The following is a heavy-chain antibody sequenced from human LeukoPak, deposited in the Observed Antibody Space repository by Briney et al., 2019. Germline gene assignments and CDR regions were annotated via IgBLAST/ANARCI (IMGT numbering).Heavy chain of an antibody. CDR3: ARAVGAMD. J-gene: IGHJ4*02. V-gene: IGHV3-64*01. CDR2: ISSNGGST. D-gene: IGHD1-26*01. CDR1: GFTFSSYA. Sequence: GGSLRLSCAASGFTFSSYAIHWVRQAPGKGLEYVSAISSNGGSTYYANSVKGRFTISRDNSKNTLYLQMGSLRAEDMAVYYCARAVGAMDWGQGTLVTVSS.